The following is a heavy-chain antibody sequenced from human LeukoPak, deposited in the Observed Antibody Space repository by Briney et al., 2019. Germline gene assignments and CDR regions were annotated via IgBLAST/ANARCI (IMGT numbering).Heavy chain of an antibody. D-gene: IGHD6-19*01. J-gene: IGHJ4*02. CDR1: GGSFSGYY. V-gene: IGHV3-23*01. CDR3: AKVAYYSSGGTGFDY. CDR2: ISGSGGST. Sequence: ETLSLTCAVYGGSFSGYYWSWIRQPPGKGLEWVSAISGSGGSTYYADSVKGRFTISRDNSKNTLYLQMNSLRAEDTAVYYCAKVAYYSSGGTGFDYWGQGTLVTVSS.